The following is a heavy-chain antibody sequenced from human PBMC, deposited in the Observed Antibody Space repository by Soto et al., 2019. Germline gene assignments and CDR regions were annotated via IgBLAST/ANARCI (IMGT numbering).Heavy chain of an antibody. V-gene: IGHV3-23*01. CDR2: ISGSGGST. D-gene: IGHD4-17*01. CDR3: AKTTVIVGYYYGMDV. CDR1: GFTFRNYA. Sequence: EVQLLESGGGWVQPGGFLRLSCAASGFTFRNYAMSWVRQAPGKGLEWVSTISGSGGSTYYADSVKGRFTISRDNSQNTLYLQINSLRAEDTAVYYCAKTTVIVGYYYGMDVWGQGTTVTVSS. J-gene: IGHJ6*02.